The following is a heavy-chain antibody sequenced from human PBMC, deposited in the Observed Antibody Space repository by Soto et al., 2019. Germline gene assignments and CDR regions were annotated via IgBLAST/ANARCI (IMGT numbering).Heavy chain of an antibody. CDR3: ARDNLYYDFWSGYWITKNNWFDP. Sequence: ASVKVSCKASGYTFTGYYMHWVRQAPGQGLEWMGWINPNSGGTNYAQKFQGWVTMTRDTSISTAYMELSRLRSDDTAVYYCARDNLYYDFWSGYWITKNNWFDPWGQGTLVTVSS. CDR1: GYTFTGYY. D-gene: IGHD3-3*01. J-gene: IGHJ5*02. V-gene: IGHV1-2*04. CDR2: INPNSGGT.